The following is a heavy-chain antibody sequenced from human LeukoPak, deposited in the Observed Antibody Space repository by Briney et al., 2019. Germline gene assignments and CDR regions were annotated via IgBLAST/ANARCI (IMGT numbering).Heavy chain of an antibody. D-gene: IGHD6-19*01. V-gene: IGHV1-18*01. CDR3: ARVSSGWYGGYFGY. J-gene: IGHJ4*02. CDR1: GYTFTSYG. Sequence: ASVKVSCKASGYTFTSYGISWVRQAPGQGLEWMGWISAYNGNTNYAQKLQGRVTMTTDTSTSTAYMELRSLRSDDTAVYYCARVSSGWYGGYFGYWGQGTLVTVSS. CDR2: ISAYNGNT.